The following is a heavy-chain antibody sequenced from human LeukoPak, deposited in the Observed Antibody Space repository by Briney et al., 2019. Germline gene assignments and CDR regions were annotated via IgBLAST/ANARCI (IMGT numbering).Heavy chain of an antibody. CDR1: GHSISSDSY. J-gene: IGHJ4*02. Sequence: PSETLSLTCSVSGHSISSDSYWDWIRQPPGKGLEYIGSIYQSGSTHYSPSLKGRLSISIDTSKNQFSLKVHSVTAADTAVYYCGGPRSAFQPFDYWGQGALVTVSS. CDR3: GGPRSAFQPFDY. D-gene: IGHD3-3*01. V-gene: IGHV4-38-2*01. CDR2: IYQSGST.